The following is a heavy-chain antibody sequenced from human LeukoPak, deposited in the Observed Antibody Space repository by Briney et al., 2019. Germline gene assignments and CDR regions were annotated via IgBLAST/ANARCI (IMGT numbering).Heavy chain of an antibody. D-gene: IGHD3-22*01. CDR2: IWYDGSNK. V-gene: IGHV3-33*06. CDR1: GFTFSSYG. Sequence: PGGSLRLSCAASGFTFSSYGMHWVRQAPGKGLEWVAVIWYDGSNKYYADSVKGQFTIFRDNSKNTLYLQMNSLRAEDTAVYYCAKASLQRHWYYYDSSGYAAAFDIWGQGTMVTVSS. CDR3: AKASLQRHWYYYDSSGYAAAFDI. J-gene: IGHJ3*02.